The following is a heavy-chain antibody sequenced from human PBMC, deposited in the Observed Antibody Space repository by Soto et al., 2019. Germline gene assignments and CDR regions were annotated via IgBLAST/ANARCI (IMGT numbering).Heavy chain of an antibody. CDR1: GFTFSSNW. Sequence: EVQLVESGGGLVQPGGSLRLSCAASGFTFSSNWMHWVRQAPGKGLVWVSRINSDGSNTNYADSVKGRFTISRDNAKSTLDLQLTRLRDEDTAAYYCGRALRVNSLGYWGQGTLVTVSS. CDR3: GRALRVNSLGY. V-gene: IGHV3-74*01. D-gene: IGHD3-3*01. CDR2: INSDGSNT. J-gene: IGHJ4*02.